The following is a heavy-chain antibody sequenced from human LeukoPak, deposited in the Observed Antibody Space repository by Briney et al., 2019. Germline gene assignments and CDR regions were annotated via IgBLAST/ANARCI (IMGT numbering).Heavy chain of an antibody. CDR2: IHYSGST. Sequence: SETLSLTCTVAGDSISRFWWSWIRQPPGKGLEWIGCIHYSGSTKYHPSFKSRVAMSVDASKNQFSLKLTSVSAADSAMYYCARDLELERDRWDYFESWGQGTLVTVSS. J-gene: IGHJ4*02. CDR1: GDSISRFW. D-gene: IGHD1-1*01. CDR3: ARDLELERDRWDYFES. V-gene: IGHV4-59*01.